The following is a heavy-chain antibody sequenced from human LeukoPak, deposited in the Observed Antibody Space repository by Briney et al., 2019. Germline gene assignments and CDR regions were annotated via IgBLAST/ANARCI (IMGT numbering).Heavy chain of an antibody. CDR1: GFTIGDYS. V-gene: IGHV3-49*03. D-gene: IGHD2-2*01. Sequence: PGRSLRLSCTASGFTIGDYSISWFRQAPGKGLEWVGFIRRKAYRETTEYAASVKGRFSISRDDSKSIAYLQMNCLKSRVIGIDNCTRCSIVMYQYYGMDVWGQGTTVTVSS. J-gene: IGHJ6*02. CDR3: TRCSIVMYQYYGMDV. CDR2: IRRKAYRETT.